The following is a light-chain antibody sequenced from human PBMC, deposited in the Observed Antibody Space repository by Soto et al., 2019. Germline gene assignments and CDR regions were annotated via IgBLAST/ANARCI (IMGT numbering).Light chain of an antibody. Sequence: QSALTQSPSASASLGASVKLTCTLSSGHSSYGIAWHQQQPEKGPRYLMKLNSDGSHSKGDGIPDRFSGSSSGAERYLTISSLQSEDEADYYCQTWGTGIPVFGGGTQLTVL. CDR2: LNSDGSH. V-gene: IGLV4-69*01. CDR1: SGHSSYG. CDR3: QTWGTGIPV. J-gene: IGLJ7*01.